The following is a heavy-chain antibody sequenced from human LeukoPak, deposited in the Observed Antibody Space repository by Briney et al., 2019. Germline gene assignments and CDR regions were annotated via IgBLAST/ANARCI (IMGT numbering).Heavy chain of an antibody. CDR1: GGTFSSYA. D-gene: IGHD2-15*01. V-gene: IGHV1-69*05. J-gene: IGHJ4*02. CDR2: IIPIFGTA. CDR3: ARERIGYCSGGSCYSQRQRYFDY. Sequence: RASVKVSCKASGGTFSSYAISWVRQAPGQGLEWMGRIIPIFGTANYAQKFQGRVTITTDESTSTAYMELSSLRPEDTAVYYCARERIGYCSGGSCYSQRQRYFDYWGQGTLVTVSS.